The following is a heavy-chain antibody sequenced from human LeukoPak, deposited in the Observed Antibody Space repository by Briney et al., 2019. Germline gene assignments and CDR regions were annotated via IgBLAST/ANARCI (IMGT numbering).Heavy chain of an antibody. CDR1: GFTVSRSY. CDR2: IYSGGST. Sequence: GGSLRLSCAASGFTVSRSYMSWVRQAPGKGLEWVSVIYSGGSTYYADSVKGRFTISRDNSKNTLYLQMNSLRAEDTAVYYCAGATISDASDIWGQGTMVTVSS. CDR3: AGATISDASDI. V-gene: IGHV3-66*01. J-gene: IGHJ3*02. D-gene: IGHD3-9*01.